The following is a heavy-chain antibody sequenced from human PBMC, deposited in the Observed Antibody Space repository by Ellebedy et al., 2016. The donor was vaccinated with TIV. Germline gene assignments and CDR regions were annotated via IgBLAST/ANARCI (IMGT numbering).Heavy chain of an antibody. CDR1: GYTLSSYA. Sequence: PGGSLRLSCAVSGYTLSSYAMSWGRQAPGKGLEWVANIKQDGSEMFYVDSVKGRFTISRDNSKNTLYLQMNSLRAEDTAVYYCARLLGEMGYYYGMDVWGQGTTVTVSS. V-gene: IGHV3-7*03. CDR2: IKQDGSEM. J-gene: IGHJ6*02. CDR3: ARLLGEMGYYYGMDV. D-gene: IGHD3-10*01.